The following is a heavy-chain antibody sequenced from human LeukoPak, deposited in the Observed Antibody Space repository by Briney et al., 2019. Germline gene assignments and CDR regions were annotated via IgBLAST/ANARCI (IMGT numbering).Heavy chain of an antibody. CDR1: GFTFSSYA. D-gene: IGHD3-22*01. Sequence: GGSLRLSCAASGFTFSSYAMHWVRQAPGKGLEYVSAISSNGGSTYYANSVKGRFTISRDNSKNTLYLQMGSLRAEDMAVYYCARGPPMYSYGSTAFHYDYFEYWGQGSLVTVSS. J-gene: IGHJ4*02. V-gene: IGHV3-64*01. CDR2: ISSNGGST. CDR3: ARGPPMYSYGSTAFHYDYFEY.